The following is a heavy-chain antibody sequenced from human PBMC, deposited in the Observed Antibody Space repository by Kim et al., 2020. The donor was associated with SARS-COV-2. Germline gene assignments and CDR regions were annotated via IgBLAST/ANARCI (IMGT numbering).Heavy chain of an antibody. CDR1: GGSISSGGYY. CDR3: ARYQQLVQFNWFDP. J-gene: IGHJ5*02. D-gene: IGHD6-13*01. Sequence: SETLSLTCTVSGGSISSGGYYWSWIRQHPGKGLEWIGYIYYSGSTYYNPSLKSRVTISVDTSKNQFSLKLSSVTAADTAVYYCARYQQLVQFNWFDPWGQGTLVTVSS. CDR2: IYYSGST. V-gene: IGHV4-31*03.